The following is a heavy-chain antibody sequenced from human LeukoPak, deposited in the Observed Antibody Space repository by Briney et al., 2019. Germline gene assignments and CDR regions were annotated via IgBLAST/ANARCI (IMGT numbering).Heavy chain of an antibody. CDR3: ARVETGVGPDY. CDR2: INDRGSI. Sequence: SETLSLTCAVYGGSFSGYFWSWIRQPPGQGPEWIGEINDRGSINHNPSFRSRVTLSVDTSKMQLSLKLTSVTAADTAVYYCARVETGVGPDYWGQGTLVTVSS. J-gene: IGHJ1*01. CDR1: GGSFSGYF. D-gene: IGHD1-26*01. V-gene: IGHV4-34*01.